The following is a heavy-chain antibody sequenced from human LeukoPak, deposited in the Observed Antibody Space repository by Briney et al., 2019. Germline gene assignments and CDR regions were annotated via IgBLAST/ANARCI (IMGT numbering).Heavy chain of an antibody. CDR2: ISYDGSNK. D-gene: IGHD3-10*01. CDR3: AKDRYSSTFGESDY. CDR1: GFTFSSYG. Sequence: SGRSLRPSCAASGFTFSSYGMHWVRQAPGKGLEWVAVISYDGSNKYYADSVKGRFTISRDNSKNTLYLQMNSLRAEDTAVYYCAKDRYSSTFGESDYWGQGTLVTVSS. V-gene: IGHV3-30*18. J-gene: IGHJ4*02.